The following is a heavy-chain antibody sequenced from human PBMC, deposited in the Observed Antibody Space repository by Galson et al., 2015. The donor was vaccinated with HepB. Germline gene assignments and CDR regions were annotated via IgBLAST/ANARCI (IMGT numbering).Heavy chain of an antibody. V-gene: IGHV3-7*04. Sequence: SLILSFSSSLFIFISYFIIFFLQAPWNVLEWVANINQYLGEKEYVDSLKCRFTISRDNEKNSLYLQMNSLRAEDTAVYYCARVPTSGYYADYWGKGTQVTVS. CDR3: ARVPTSGYYADY. J-gene: IGHJ4*02. CDR2: INQYLGEK. D-gene: IGHD3-3*01. CDR1: LFIFISYF.